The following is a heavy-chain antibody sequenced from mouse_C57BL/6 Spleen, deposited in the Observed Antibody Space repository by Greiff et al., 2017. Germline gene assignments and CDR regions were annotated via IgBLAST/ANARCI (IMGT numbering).Heavy chain of an antibody. CDR1: GFTFTDYY. CDR3: ARYWVWDYFDY. Sequence: EVKVVESGGGLVQPGGSLSLSCAASGFTFTDYYMSWVRQPPGKALEWLGFIRNKANGYTTEYSASVQGRFTISRDNSQSILYLQMKALRAEDNATYYCARYWVWDYFDYWGQGTTLTVSS. CDR2: IRNKANGYTT. D-gene: IGHD4-1*01. V-gene: IGHV7-3*01. J-gene: IGHJ2*01.